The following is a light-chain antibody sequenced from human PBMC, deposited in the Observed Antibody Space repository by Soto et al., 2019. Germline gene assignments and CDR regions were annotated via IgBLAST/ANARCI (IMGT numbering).Light chain of an antibody. CDR3: SSYRSYRTLGV. CDR2: DVN. J-gene: IGLJ1*01. CDR1: NSDIGGYNY. V-gene: IGLV2-14*03. Sequence: QSVLTQPDSVSGSPGESITISCTGTNSDIGGYNYVSWYQQYPGKAPKLVIYDVNNRPSGVSNRFSGSKSGYTASLTISGLQAEDDGHYYCSSYRSYRTLGVFGTGTKGTV.